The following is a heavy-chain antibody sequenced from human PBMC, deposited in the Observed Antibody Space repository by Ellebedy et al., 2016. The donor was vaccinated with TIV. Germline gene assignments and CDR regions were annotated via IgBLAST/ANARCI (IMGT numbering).Heavy chain of an antibody. CDR1: GFTFSTYW. Sequence: GGSLRLXCAASGFTFSTYWMHWVRQAPGKGLEWVANIKQDGSEKYYVDSVKGRFTIPKDNAKNSLYLQMNSLRAEDTAVYYCARALGGGDCYWGQGTLVTVSS. V-gene: IGHV3-7*01. CDR2: IKQDGSEK. CDR3: ARALGGGDCY. D-gene: IGHD2-21*02. J-gene: IGHJ4*02.